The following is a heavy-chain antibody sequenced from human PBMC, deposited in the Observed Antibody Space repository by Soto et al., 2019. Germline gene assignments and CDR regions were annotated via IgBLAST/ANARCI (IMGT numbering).Heavy chain of an antibody. CDR1: GNSFTTYY. CDR3: AGLYHYDSSGYYDY. Sequence: ASVKVSCKASGNSFTTYYMHWVRQAPGQGLEWMGIINPSGGRTTYAQKFQGRVTMTRDTSTSTFHMGLSSLTSEDTAVYYCAGLYHYDSSGYYDYWGQGTLVTVSS. J-gene: IGHJ4*02. D-gene: IGHD3-22*01. V-gene: IGHV1-46*01. CDR2: INPSGGRT.